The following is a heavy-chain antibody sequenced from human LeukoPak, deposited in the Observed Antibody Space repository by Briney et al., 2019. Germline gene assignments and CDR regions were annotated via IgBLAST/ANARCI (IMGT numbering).Heavy chain of an antibody. V-gene: IGHV1-46*01. Sequence: ASVKVSCKASGYTFTSYYMHWVRQAPGQGLEWMRIINPSGGSTSYAQKFQGRVTMTRDTSTSTVYMELSSLRSEDTAVYYCARGGRAYGDSNWFDPWGQGTLVTVSS. D-gene: IGHD4-17*01. J-gene: IGHJ5*02. CDR3: ARGGRAYGDSNWFDP. CDR1: GYTFTSYY. CDR2: INPSGGST.